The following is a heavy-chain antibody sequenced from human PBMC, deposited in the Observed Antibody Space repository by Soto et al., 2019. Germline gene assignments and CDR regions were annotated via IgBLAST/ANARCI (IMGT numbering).Heavy chain of an antibody. V-gene: IGHV4-39*01. CDR1: GGSISSSSYY. Sequence: NPSETLSLTCTVSGGSISSSSYYWGWIRQPPGKGLEWIGSIYYSGSTYYNPSLKSRVTISVDTSKNQFSLKLSSVTAADTAVYYCAGIPAAIGVGWFDPWGQGTLVTVSS. J-gene: IGHJ5*02. CDR3: AGIPAAIGVGWFDP. CDR2: IYYSGST. D-gene: IGHD2-2*02.